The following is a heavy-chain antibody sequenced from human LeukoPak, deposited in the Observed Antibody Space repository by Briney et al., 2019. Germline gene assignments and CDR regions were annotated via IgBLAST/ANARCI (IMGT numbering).Heavy chain of an antibody. V-gene: IGHV3-33*08. CDR3: TRDWAGAFDV. Sequence: PEGSLRLSCAASGFGFSTYGMHWVRQPPGKGLEWVAVIWYDGSNKYYVDSVKGRFTMSRDNSKNMLYLQMNSLRAEDTAVYYCTRDWAGAFDVWGQGTMVIVSS. D-gene: IGHD7-27*01. CDR2: IWYDGSNK. J-gene: IGHJ3*01. CDR1: GFGFSTYG.